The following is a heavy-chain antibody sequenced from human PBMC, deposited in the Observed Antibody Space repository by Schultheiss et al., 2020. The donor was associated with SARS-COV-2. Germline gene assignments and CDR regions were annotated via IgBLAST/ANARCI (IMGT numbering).Heavy chain of an antibody. Sequence: GGSLRLSCSASGFTFSSYAMHWVRQAPGKGLEYVSAISSNGGSTYYADSVKGRFTISRDNSKNTLYLQMNSLRAEDTAVYYCARSSGWYEFSWFDPWGQGTLVTVSS. CDR3: ARSSGWYEFSWFDP. D-gene: IGHD6-19*01. J-gene: IGHJ5*02. CDR2: ISSNGGST. CDR1: GFTFSSYA. V-gene: IGHV3-64*04.